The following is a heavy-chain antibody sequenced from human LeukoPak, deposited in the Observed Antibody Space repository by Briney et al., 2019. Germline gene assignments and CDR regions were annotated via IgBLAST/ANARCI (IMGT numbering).Heavy chain of an antibody. D-gene: IGHD2-15*01. Sequence: GASVKVSCKASGYTFTGYYMHWVRQAPGQGLEWMGWINPNSGGTNYAQKFQGRVTVTRDTSISTAYMELSRLRSDDTAVYYCARDAEDIVVVVAASGWFDPWGQGTLVTVSS. V-gene: IGHV1-2*02. J-gene: IGHJ5*02. CDR3: ARDAEDIVVVVAASGWFDP. CDR2: INPNSGGT. CDR1: GYTFTGYY.